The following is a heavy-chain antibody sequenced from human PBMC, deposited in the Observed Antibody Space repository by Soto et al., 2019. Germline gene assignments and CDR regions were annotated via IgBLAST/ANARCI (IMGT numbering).Heavy chain of an antibody. J-gene: IGHJ6*02. CDR3: AKHGQQQLVFGMDV. CDR1: GFTFSSNA. Sequence: GGALRVSCAASGFTFSSNAMTWVRQAPGKGLEWVSAISGSGGTTYYADSVKGRFTISRDNAKNTLFLQMNSLRVEDTAVYYCAKHGQQQLVFGMDVWGQGTKVTVSS. V-gene: IGHV3-23*01. CDR2: ISGSGGTT. D-gene: IGHD6-13*01.